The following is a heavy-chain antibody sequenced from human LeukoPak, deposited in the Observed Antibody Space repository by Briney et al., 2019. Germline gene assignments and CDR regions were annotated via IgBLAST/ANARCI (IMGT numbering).Heavy chain of an antibody. Sequence: GGSLRLSCAASGFTFSNYWMSWVRQAPGKGLEWVASIKQDGSEKYYVDSVKVRFTISRDNAKNSLYLHMSSLGAEDTAVYYCARDRDYYDSSGYYPTFDYWGQGTLVTVSS. CDR2: IKQDGSEK. J-gene: IGHJ4*02. CDR1: GFTFSNYW. D-gene: IGHD3-22*01. V-gene: IGHV3-7*01. CDR3: ARDRDYYDSSGYYPTFDY.